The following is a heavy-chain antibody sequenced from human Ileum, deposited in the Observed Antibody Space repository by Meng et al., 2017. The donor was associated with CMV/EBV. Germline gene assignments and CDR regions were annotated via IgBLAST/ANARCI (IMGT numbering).Heavy chain of an antibody. CDR1: EFIFSDNY. D-gene: IGHD3-10*01. CDR3: GRDSMKGGGFDC. Sequence: SEFIFSDNYMDWFRQTPGKGLEWVARIKTKANSYLTEYAASVRGRFTISRDDSKHSLYLEMNSLKTEDTAVYYCGRDSMKGGGFDCWGQGVLVTVSS. CDR2: IKTKANSYLT. V-gene: IGHV3-72*01. J-gene: IGHJ4*02.